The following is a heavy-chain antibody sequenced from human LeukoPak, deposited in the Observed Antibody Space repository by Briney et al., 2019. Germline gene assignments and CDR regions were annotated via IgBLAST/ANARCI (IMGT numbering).Heavy chain of an antibody. J-gene: IGHJ4*02. CDR3: AKGDWGDY. V-gene: IGHV3-23*01. CDR2: ISDSGDST. Sequence: GGALRLPSAACVFTFRIYAMNWVRQPQGKGLEGLPGISDSGDSTYYADSVKGRFTISKDNSNNTLYLQMNSLRADDTAVYYCAKGDWGDYWGQGTLVTVSS. CDR1: VFTFRIYA. D-gene: IGHD7-27*01.